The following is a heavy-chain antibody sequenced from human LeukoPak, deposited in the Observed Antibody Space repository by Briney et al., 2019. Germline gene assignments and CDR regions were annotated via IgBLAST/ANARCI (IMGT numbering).Heavy chain of an antibody. CDR3: AREESYYYDSSGYYRPINFDY. J-gene: IGHJ4*02. V-gene: IGHV4-38-2*02. Sequence: PSETLSLTCTASGYSISSGYYWGWIRQPPGKGLEWIGSIYHSGSTYYNPSLKSRVTISVDTSKNQFSLKLSSVTAADTAVYYCAREESYYYDSSGYYRPINFDYWGQGTLVTVSS. D-gene: IGHD3-22*01. CDR2: IYHSGST. CDR1: GYSISSGYY.